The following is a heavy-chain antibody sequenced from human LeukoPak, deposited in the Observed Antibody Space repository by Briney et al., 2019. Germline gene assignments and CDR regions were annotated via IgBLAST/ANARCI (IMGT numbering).Heavy chain of an antibody. Sequence: GESLKISCMGSGYSFSNYWIGWVRQMPGKGLEWMGIIYPDESNIRYSPSFQGQVTISVDRSISTAYLQWSSLKASDTAIYYCARHEGGGWYIDYWGQGTLVTVSS. CDR1: GYSFSNYW. V-gene: IGHV5-51*01. CDR3: ARHEGGGWYIDY. J-gene: IGHJ4*02. D-gene: IGHD6-19*01. CDR2: IYPDESNI.